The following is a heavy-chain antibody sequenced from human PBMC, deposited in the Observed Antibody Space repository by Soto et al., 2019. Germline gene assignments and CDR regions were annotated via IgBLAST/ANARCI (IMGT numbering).Heavy chain of an antibody. V-gene: IGHV1-69*02. D-gene: IGHD3-10*01. J-gene: IGHJ4*02. Sequence: QVQLVQSGAEVKRPGSSVKVSCKASGDTFNFYSINWVRQAPGVGLEWVGRVNPILSMSNYAQRFQGRVTVTADRSTRTAYMELRSLRSEDTAIYYGAGSYGSGYRAFDYWGQGALVTVSS. CDR1: GDTFNFYS. CDR3: AGSYGSGYRAFDY. CDR2: VNPILSMS.